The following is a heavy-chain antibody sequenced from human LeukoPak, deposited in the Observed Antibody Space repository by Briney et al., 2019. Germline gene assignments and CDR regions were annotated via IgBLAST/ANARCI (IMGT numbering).Heavy chain of an antibody. D-gene: IGHD3-10*01. Sequence: GGSLRLSCAASGFTFSDYYMSWIRQAPGKGLEWVSYISSSGSTIYYADSVKGRFTISRDNAKNSLYLQMNSLRAEDTALYYCAKDSRGSGSRYYGMDVWGQGTTVSVSS. CDR1: GFTFSDYY. CDR2: ISSSGSTI. CDR3: AKDSRGSGSRYYGMDV. V-gene: IGHV3-11*01. J-gene: IGHJ6*02.